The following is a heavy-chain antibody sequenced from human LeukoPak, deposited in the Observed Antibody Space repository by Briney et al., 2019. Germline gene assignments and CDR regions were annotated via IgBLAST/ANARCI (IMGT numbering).Heavy chain of an antibody. CDR2: INHSGST. V-gene: IGHV4-34*01. CDR1: GGSFSGYY. D-gene: IGHD6-19*01. Sequence: SETLSLTCAVYGGSFSGYYWSWNRQPPGKGLEWIGEINHSGSTNYNPSLKSRVTISVDTSKNQFSLKLSSVTAADTAVYYCARGEYSSGWYNWFDPWGQGTLVTVSS. CDR3: ARGEYSSGWYNWFDP. J-gene: IGHJ5*02.